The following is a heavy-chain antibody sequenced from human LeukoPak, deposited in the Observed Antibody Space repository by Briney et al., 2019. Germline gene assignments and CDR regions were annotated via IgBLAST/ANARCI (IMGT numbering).Heavy chain of an antibody. CDR3: ARDSSSSLVEYAFDI. V-gene: IGHV1-69*06. CDR2: IIPIFGTA. J-gene: IGHJ3*02. Sequence: ASVKVSCKASGYTFTSYGISWVRQAPGQGLEWVGGIIPIFGTANYAQKFQGRVTITADKSTSTAYMELSSLRSEDTAVYYCARDSSSSLVEYAFDIWGQGTMVTVSS. D-gene: IGHD6-13*01. CDR1: GYTFTSYG.